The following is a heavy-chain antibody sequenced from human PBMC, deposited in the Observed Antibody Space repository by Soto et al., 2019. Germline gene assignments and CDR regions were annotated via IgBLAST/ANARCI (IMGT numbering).Heavy chain of an antibody. Sequence: TSETLSLTCTVSGGSISSYYWSWIRQPPGKGLEWIGYIYYSGSTNYNPSLKSRVTISVDTSKNQFSLKLSSVTAADTAVYYCARETTVVIRGAFDIWGQGTMVTVSS. J-gene: IGHJ3*02. D-gene: IGHD4-17*01. CDR1: GGSISSYY. CDR2: IYYSGST. V-gene: IGHV4-59*01. CDR3: ARETTVVIRGAFDI.